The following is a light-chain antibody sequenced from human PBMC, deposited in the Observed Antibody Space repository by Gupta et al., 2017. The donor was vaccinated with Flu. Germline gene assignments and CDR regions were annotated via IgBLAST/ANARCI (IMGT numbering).Light chain of an antibody. CDR3: QQYNNWPLT. CDR2: GAS. Sequence: EIVMTQSPATLSVSPGERATLSCRASQSVSSNLVWYQQKPGQAPRLLIYGASTRATGIPARFSGSGSGTXVTLTIXSLQSEDFAVYYCQQYNNWPLTFGXGTKVEIK. CDR1: QSVSSN. J-gene: IGKJ4*01. V-gene: IGKV3-15*01.